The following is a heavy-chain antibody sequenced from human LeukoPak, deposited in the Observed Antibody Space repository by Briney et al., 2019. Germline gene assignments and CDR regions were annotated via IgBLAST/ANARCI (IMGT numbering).Heavy chain of an antibody. CDR3: ARGYYYGSGMSETDY. J-gene: IGHJ4*02. CDR2: IIPIFGTA. V-gene: IGHV1-69*13. CDR1: GGTFSSYA. Sequence: SVKVSCEASGGTFSSYAISWVRQAPGQGLEWMGGIIPIFGTANYAQKFQGRVTITADESTSTAYMELSSLRSEDTAVYYCARGYYYGSGMSETDYWGQGTLVTVSS. D-gene: IGHD3-10*01.